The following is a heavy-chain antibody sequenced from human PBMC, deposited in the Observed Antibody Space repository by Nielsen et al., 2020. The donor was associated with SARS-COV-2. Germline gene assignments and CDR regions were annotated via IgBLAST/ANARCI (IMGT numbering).Heavy chain of an antibody. CDR1: GGSISSGSYY. CDR3: ARDRPHAAFLDV. J-gene: IGHJ6*02. D-gene: IGHD6-6*01. Sequence: SETLSLTCTVSGGSISSGSYYWSWIRQPAGKGLEWIGRIYTSGSTNYNPSLKSRVTMSVDTSKNQFSLKLSSVTAADTAVYYCARDRPHAAFLDVWGQGTTVTVSS. V-gene: IGHV4-61*02. CDR2: IYTSGST.